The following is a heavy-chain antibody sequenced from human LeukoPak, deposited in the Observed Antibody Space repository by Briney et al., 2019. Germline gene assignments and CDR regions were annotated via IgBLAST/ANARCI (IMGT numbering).Heavy chain of an antibody. D-gene: IGHD3-22*01. V-gene: IGHV1-69*13. CDR1: GGTFSSYA. CDR3: ARVYDSSGSPGYDAFDI. Sequence: SVKVSCKASGGTFSSYAISWVRQAPGQGLEWMGGIIPIFGTANYAQKFQGRVTITADESTSTAYMELSSLRSEDTALYYCARVYDSSGSPGYDAFDIWGQGTMATVSS. CDR2: IIPIFGTA. J-gene: IGHJ3*02.